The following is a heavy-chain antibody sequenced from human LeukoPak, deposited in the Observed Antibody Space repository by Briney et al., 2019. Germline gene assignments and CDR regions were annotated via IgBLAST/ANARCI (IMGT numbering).Heavy chain of an antibody. CDR1: GYSFTSYW. Sequence: GESLKISCQGSGYSFTSYWIGWVRQMPGKGLEWMGIMYPLNSDIRYKPSFEGQVTMSADMSIKTAYLQWSSLKASDTAIYYCATTRGGNYHWDYWGQGTLGTVSS. CDR3: ATTRGGNYHWDY. D-gene: IGHD3-16*01. J-gene: IGHJ4*02. CDR2: MYPLNSDI. V-gene: IGHV5-51*01.